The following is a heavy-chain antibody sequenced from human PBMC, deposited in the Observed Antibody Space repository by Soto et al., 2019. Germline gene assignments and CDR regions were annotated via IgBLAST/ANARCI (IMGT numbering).Heavy chain of an antibody. CDR3: ARIGNWNGLFDY. V-gene: IGHV1-3*01. J-gene: IGHJ4*02. CDR2: INAGNGNT. D-gene: IGHD1-20*01. CDR1: GYTFTSYA. Sequence: QVQLVQSGAEVKKPGASVKVSCKASGYTFTSYAMHWVRQAPGQRLEWMGWINAGNGNTKYSQKFQGRVTITRDTSASRAYMELSSLRSEDTAVYYCARIGNWNGLFDYWGQGTLVTVSS.